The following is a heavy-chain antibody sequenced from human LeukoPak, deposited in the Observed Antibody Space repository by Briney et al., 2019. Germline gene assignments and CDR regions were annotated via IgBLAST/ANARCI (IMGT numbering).Heavy chain of an antibody. V-gene: IGHV1-46*01. CDR3: ARALNGDPPHYMDV. CDR2: INPTGGST. D-gene: IGHD4-17*01. CDR1: GYTFTTYY. J-gene: IGHJ6*03. Sequence: ASVKVSCKASGYTFTTYYIHWVRQAPGQGLEWMGIINPTGGSTRYAQRFQGRVTMTRDMSTGTFYMELSSLRSEDTAEYYCARALNGDPPHYMDVWGKGTTVTVSS.